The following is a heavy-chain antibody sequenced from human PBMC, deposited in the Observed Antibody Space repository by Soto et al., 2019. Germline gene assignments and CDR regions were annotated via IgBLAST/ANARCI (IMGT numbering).Heavy chain of an antibody. CDR1: GGTFSSYD. CDR3: ARGRRSEYSSSVIYYYYGMDV. V-gene: IGHV1-69*01. D-gene: IGHD6-6*01. CDR2: IIPIFGTA. Sequence: QVQLVQSGAEVKKPGSSVKVSCKASGGTFSSYDISWVRQAPGQGLEWMGGIIPIFGTANYAQKFQGRVTITADESTSTAYMELSSLRSEDTAVYYCARGRRSEYSSSVIYYYYGMDVWGQGTTVTVSS. J-gene: IGHJ6*02.